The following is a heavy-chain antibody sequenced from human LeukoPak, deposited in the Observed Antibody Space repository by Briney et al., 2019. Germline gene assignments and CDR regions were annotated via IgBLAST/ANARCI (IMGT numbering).Heavy chain of an antibody. CDR3: ARHQWVPAFDI. J-gene: IGHJ3*02. CDR1: GFTFSDYY. Sequence: GGSLRLSCAASGFTFSDYYMSWIRQAPGKGLEWVSSISSSSSYIYYADSVKGRFTISRDNAKNSLYLQMNSLRAEDTAVYYCARHQWVPAFDIWGQGTKVTVSS. V-gene: IGHV3-11*03. CDR2: ISSSSSYI. D-gene: IGHD1-26*01.